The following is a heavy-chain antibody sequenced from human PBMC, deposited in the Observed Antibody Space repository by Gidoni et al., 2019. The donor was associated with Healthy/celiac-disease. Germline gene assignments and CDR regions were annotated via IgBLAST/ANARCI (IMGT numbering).Heavy chain of an antibody. Sequence: QVQLQESGPGLVKPSETLSLTCTVSGYSISSGYYWGWIRQPPGKGLEWIGSIYHSGSTYYNPSLKSRVTISVDTSKNQFSLKLSSVTAADTAVYYCARVQRIMITFDYWGQGTLVTVSS. J-gene: IGHJ4*02. V-gene: IGHV4-38-2*02. CDR3: ARVQRIMITFDY. CDR1: GYSISSGYY. D-gene: IGHD3-16*01. CDR2: IYHSGST.